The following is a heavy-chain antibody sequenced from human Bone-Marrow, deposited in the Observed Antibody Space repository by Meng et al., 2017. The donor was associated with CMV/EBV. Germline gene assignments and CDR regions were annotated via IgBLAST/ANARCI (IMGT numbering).Heavy chain of an antibody. D-gene: IGHD5-24*01. V-gene: IGHV4-39*01. CDR3: ARLSRPLRWLQLGGFDY. J-gene: IGHJ4*02. CDR1: GFTFSSYG. CDR2: INYSGST. Sequence: GSLRLSCAASGFTFSSYGMHWVRQAPGKGLEWIGSINYSGSTYYNPSLKSRVTITVDMSKSQFSLKLSSVTAADTAVYYCARLSRPLRWLQLGGFDYWGQGTLVTVSS.